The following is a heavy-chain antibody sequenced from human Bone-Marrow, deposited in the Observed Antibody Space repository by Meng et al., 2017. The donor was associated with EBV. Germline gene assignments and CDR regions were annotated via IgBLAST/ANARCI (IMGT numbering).Heavy chain of an antibody. D-gene: IGHD1-14*01. Sequence: ELLGGAGGGVSQPGRSLRLSCAAYGFIFSGYGFHWVRQAPGKGPEWVAIIPSDASHNKYYADSVKGRFTISRDNSKNTLYLQMNSLKIEDTAVYYCAKDLSGRFDPWGQGTLVTVSS. CDR2: IPSDASHNK. CDR3: AKDLSGRFDP. V-gene: IGHV3-30*18. CDR1: GFIFSGYG. J-gene: IGHJ5*02.